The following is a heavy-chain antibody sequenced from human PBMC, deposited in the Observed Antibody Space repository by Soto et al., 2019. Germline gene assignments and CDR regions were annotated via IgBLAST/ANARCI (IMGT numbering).Heavy chain of an antibody. CDR2: ISAGGAST. CDR1: GFSFSSYD. Sequence: GVSLRLSCAASGFSFSSYDMSWVRQAPGRGLEWVSGISAGGASTNYADSVKGRSTIYRDNSNNTLYLQIDSLRAEDSAIYYCAKDLHQTYEDAFDIWGQGTMVTVSS. D-gene: IGHD3-3*01. CDR3: AKDLHQTYEDAFDI. J-gene: IGHJ3*02. V-gene: IGHV3-23*01.